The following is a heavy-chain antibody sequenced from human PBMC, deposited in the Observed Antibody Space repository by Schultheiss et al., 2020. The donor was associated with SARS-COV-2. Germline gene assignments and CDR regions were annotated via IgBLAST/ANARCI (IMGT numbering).Heavy chain of an antibody. D-gene: IGHD2-8*01. CDR2: ISSSSSYI. CDR3: AEVSVPGYGMDV. J-gene: IGHJ6*02. CDR1: GFTFSSYS. V-gene: IGHV3-21*01. Sequence: GGSLRLSCAASGFTFSSYSMNWVRQAPGKGLEWVSSISSSSSYIYYADSVKGRFTISRDNAKNSLYLQMNSLRAEDTAVYYCAEVSVPGYGMDVWGQGTTVTVSS.